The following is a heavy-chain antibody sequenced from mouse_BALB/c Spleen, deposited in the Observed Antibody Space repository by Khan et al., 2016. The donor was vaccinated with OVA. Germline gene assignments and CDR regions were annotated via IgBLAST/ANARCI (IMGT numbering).Heavy chain of an antibody. Sequence: EVQLQESGTVPARPGASVKMSCKASGYSFTSYWMHWVKQRPGLGLEWIGAIYPGISDTRYNQKFKGKAKLTAVTSATTAYMELSSLTNEDSAVYYCTRSYDSYYFDYWGQGTLLTVSS. J-gene: IGHJ2*01. D-gene: IGHD2-4*01. CDR1: GYSFTSYW. CDR3: TRSYDSYYFDY. CDR2: IYPGISDT. V-gene: IGHV1-5*01.